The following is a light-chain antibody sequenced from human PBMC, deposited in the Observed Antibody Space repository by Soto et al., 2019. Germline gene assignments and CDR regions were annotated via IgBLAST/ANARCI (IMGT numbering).Light chain of an antibody. CDR2: GNN. CDR1: SSNIGAGYG. Sequence: QSVLTQPPSVSGAPGQRVTISCTGSSSNIGAGYGVHWYQQYPGTAPKLLISGNNNRPSGVPDRFSGSKSGTSASLAIAGLQAEDEADYYCQSYDSSLRAVFGGGTKVTVL. J-gene: IGLJ2*01. V-gene: IGLV1-40*01. CDR3: QSYDSSLRAV.